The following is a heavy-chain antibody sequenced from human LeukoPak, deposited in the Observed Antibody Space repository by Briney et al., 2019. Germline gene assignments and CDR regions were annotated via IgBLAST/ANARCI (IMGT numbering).Heavy chain of an antibody. D-gene: IGHD3-22*01. V-gene: IGHV3-66*02. Sequence: PGGSLRLSCAASGFTVSSNYMSWVRQAPGKGLEWVSVIYSGGSTYYADSVKGRFTISRDNSKNTLYLQMNSLRAEDTAAYYCARDRPKYYYDSKRGNLAFDIWGQGTMVTVSS. J-gene: IGHJ3*02. CDR3: ARDRPKYYYDSKRGNLAFDI. CDR2: IYSGGST. CDR1: GFTVSSNY.